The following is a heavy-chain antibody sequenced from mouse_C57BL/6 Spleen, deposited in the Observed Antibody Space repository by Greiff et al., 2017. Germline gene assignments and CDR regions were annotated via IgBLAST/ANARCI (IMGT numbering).Heavy chain of an antibody. Sequence: VQLQQPGAELVKPGASVKLSCKASGYTFTSYWMQWVKQRPGQGLEWIGEIDPSDSYTNYNQKFKGKATLTVDTSSSTAYMQLSSLTSEDSAVXYCASGGSYYFDYWGQGTTLTVSS. CDR2: IDPSDSYT. CDR3: ASGGSYYFDY. J-gene: IGHJ2*01. CDR1: GYTFTSYW. V-gene: IGHV1-50*01.